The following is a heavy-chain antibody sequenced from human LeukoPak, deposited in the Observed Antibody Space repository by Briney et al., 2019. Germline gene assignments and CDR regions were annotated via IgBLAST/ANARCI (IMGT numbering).Heavy chain of an antibody. CDR1: GFSFSSYS. Sequence: GGSLRLSCAVSGFSFSSYSMNWVRQGPGKGLEWVSYISGDGTNIYYADSVKGRFTISRDNAKNSLYLQMSSLRAEDTAVYYCARVPGWNDAFDIWGQGTMVTVSS. CDR2: ISGDGTNI. CDR3: ARVPGWNDAFDI. D-gene: IGHD3-10*01. J-gene: IGHJ3*02. V-gene: IGHV3-48*04.